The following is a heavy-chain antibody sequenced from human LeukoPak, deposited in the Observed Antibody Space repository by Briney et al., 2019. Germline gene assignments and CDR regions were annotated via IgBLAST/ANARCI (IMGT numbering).Heavy chain of an antibody. J-gene: IGHJ5*02. CDR2: ISGYNGYT. CDR3: ARDEARYSSGYYPNWFDP. D-gene: IGHD3-22*01. Sequence: ASVKVSCKASGYTFTSCGISWVRQAPGQGLEWMGWISGYNGYTHYAHNLQGRVTMTTDTSTSTAYMELRSLRSGDTAVYYCARDEARYSSGYYPNWFDPWGQGTLVTVSS. V-gene: IGHV1-18*01. CDR1: GYTFTSCG.